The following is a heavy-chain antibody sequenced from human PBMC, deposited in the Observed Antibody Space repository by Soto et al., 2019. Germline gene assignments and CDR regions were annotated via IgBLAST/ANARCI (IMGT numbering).Heavy chain of an antibody. CDR3: AKSRGYSYGYFDY. D-gene: IGHD5-18*01. J-gene: IGHJ4*02. V-gene: IGHV3-23*01. CDR1: GFTFSSYA. CDR2: VSGSGGST. Sequence: GGSLRLSCAASGFTFSSYAMSWVRQAPGKGLEWVSAVSGSGGSTYYADSVKGRFTISRDNSKNTLYLQMNRLRAEDTAVYYCAKSRGYSYGYFDYWGQGTLVTLSS.